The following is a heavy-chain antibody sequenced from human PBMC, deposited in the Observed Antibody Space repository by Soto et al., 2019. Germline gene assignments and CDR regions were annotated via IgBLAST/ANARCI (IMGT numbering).Heavy chain of an antibody. D-gene: IGHD2-15*01. CDR2: ISCYNGDT. J-gene: IGHJ4*02. CDR3: ARVLSNTSGRYQFFVS. CDR1: GYTFTHHS. Sequence: ASVKVSCKASGYTFTHHSISWVRQAPGQGLEWMGWISCYNGDTKYAQTLQDRVTMTTDTLTTTAYMELRSLRSDDTAVYYCARVLSNTSGRYQFFVSWGPGTLVTLFS. V-gene: IGHV1-18*01.